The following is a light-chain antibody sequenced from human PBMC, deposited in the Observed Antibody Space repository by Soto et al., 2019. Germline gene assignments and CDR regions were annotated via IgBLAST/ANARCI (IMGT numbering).Light chain of an antibody. Sequence: EVVSTQSPATLSVSPCERATLSCGASQSVSSNLAWYQQKPGQAPRLLIYGASSRATGIPDRFSGSGSGTDFTLTISRLEPEDFAVYYCQQYGSSRLTFGGGTKVDI. CDR1: QSVSSN. CDR3: QQYGSSRLT. CDR2: GAS. J-gene: IGKJ4*01. V-gene: IGKV3-20*01.